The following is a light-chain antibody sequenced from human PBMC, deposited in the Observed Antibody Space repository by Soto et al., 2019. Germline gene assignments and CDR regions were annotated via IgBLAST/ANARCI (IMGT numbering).Light chain of an antibody. J-gene: IGLJ2*01. CDR1: SSDVGGYNY. CDR3: QSYDSSLSGPFVV. CDR2: EVS. Sequence: QSALTQPASVSGSPGQSITISCTGTSSDVGGYNYVSWYQQHPGKAPKLMIYEVSNRPSGVPDRFSGSKSGTSASLAITGLQAEDEADYYCQSYDSSLSGPFVVFGGGTKVTVL. V-gene: IGLV2-14*01.